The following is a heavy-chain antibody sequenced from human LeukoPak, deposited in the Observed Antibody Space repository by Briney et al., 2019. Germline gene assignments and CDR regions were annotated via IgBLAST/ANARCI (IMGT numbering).Heavy chain of an antibody. J-gene: IGHJ6*03. Sequence: PSETLSLTCTVSGGSISSYYWSWIRQPPGKGLEWIGYMYYRGNTNYDPSLKSRVTISIDTPNNQFSLKLSSVTAADTAVYYCARAEPYYYYMDVWGKGTTVTVSS. V-gene: IGHV4-59*01. CDR1: GGSISSYY. CDR3: ARAEPYYYYMDV. CDR2: MYYRGNT.